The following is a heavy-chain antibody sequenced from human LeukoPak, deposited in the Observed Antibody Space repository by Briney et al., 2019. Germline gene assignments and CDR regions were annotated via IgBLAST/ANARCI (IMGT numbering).Heavy chain of an antibody. CDR2: ISPSGAST. CDR3: ASSLPRVGAFDI. J-gene: IGHJ3*02. CDR1: GYTFTNYY. V-gene: IGHV1-46*01. Sequence: GASVKVSCKASGYTFTNYYMHWVRQAPGQGLEWMGMISPSGASTSYAQKFQGRVTMTRDVSTSTVYMELSSLRSEDTAVYYCASSLPRVGAFDIWGQGTMVTVSS.